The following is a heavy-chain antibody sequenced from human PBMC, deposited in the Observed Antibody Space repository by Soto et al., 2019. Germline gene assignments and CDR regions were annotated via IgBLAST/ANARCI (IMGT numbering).Heavy chain of an antibody. Sequence: QVQLVQSGAEVKKPGASVKVSCKASGYTFTGYYMHWVRQAPGQGLEWMGWINPNSGGTNYAQKCQGWVTMTRDTSISTAYMELSRLRSDDTAVYYCASSGVQQLAPGGYYYYGMDVWGQGTTVTVSS. V-gene: IGHV1-2*04. D-gene: IGHD6-13*01. CDR1: GYTFTGYY. CDR2: INPNSGGT. CDR3: ASSGVQQLAPGGYYYYGMDV. J-gene: IGHJ6*02.